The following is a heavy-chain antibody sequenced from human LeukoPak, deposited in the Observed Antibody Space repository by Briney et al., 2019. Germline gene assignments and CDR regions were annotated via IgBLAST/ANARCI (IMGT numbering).Heavy chain of an antibody. CDR2: IQQDGSEK. J-gene: IGHJ4*02. D-gene: IGHD3-22*01. CDR1: GFTFSSYW. V-gene: IGHV3-7*01. CDR3: ARETYYYDSSGYFDC. Sequence: GGSLRLSCAASGFTFSSYWMSWVRQAPGKGLEWVANIQQDGSEKYYVDSVKGRFTISRDNAKNSLYLQMNSLRDEDTAVYYCARETYYYDSSGYFDCWGQGTLVTVSS.